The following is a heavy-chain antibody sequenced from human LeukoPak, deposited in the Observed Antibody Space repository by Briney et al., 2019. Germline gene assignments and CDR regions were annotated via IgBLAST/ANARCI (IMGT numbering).Heavy chain of an antibody. D-gene: IGHD3-22*01. CDR2: IYHSGST. V-gene: IGHV4-4*02. Sequence: PSQTLSLTCAVSGGSVSSSNWWTWVRQPPGGGLDWIGEIYHSGSTNYNPTHKSRVTISVDKSKDHFSLRLSSVTAADTAVYYCAKATFYYDGSGYRTFDYWGQGTLVTVSS. J-gene: IGHJ4*02. CDR3: AKATFYYDGSGYRTFDY. CDR1: GGSVSSSNW.